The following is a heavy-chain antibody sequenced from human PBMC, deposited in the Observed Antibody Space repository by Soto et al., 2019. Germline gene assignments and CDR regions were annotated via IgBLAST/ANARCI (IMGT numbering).Heavy chain of an antibody. D-gene: IGHD3-10*01. CDR3: ARARYYGSGSYSDS. Sequence: SETLSLTCTVSGDSISSYYWSWIRQPPGKGLEWIGYMYYSGSTNYNPSLKSRVTISVDTSKNQFSLKLSSVTAADTAVYYCARARYYGSGSYSDSWRHGTLVTVPQ. J-gene: IGHJ5*01. CDR1: GDSISSYY. V-gene: IGHV4-59*01. CDR2: MYYSGST.